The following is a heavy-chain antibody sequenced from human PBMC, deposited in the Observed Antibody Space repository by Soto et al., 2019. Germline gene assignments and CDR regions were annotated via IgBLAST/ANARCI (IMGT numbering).Heavy chain of an antibody. J-gene: IGHJ4*02. CDR3: AKDITSRSSDYYFDY. CDR2: ISYSGNDY. Sequence: GGALRLSCAAFGVTFSNYGIHWVRQAPGKGLEWVAVISYSGNDYHYADSVKGRFTISRDNSKNTPYLQLNTLRAEATAVYYCAKDITSRSSDYYFDYWGQGTLVTVSS. D-gene: IGHD6-6*01. V-gene: IGHV3-30*18. CDR1: GVTFSNYG.